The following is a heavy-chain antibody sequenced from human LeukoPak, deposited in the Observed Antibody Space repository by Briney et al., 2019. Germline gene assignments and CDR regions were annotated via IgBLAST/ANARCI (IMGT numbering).Heavy chain of an antibody. CDR2: IYYSGST. CDR3: ARHPAHYYDSSGYYVFDY. D-gene: IGHD3-22*01. V-gene: IGHV4-39*01. CDR1: GGSISSSSYY. J-gene: IGHJ4*02. Sequence: SETLSLTCTVSGGSISSSSYYWGWIRPPPGKGLEWIGSIYYSGSTYYNPSLKSRVTISVDTSKNQFSLKLSSVTAADTAVYYCARHPAHYYDSSGYYVFDYWGQGTLVTVSS.